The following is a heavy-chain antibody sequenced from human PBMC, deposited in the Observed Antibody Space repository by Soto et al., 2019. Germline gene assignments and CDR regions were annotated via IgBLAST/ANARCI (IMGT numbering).Heavy chain of an antibody. CDR3: ARGPGGPVAIAVAGRDNWFDP. J-gene: IGHJ5*02. CDR1: GFTFSSYD. D-gene: IGHD6-19*01. Sequence: GGSLRLSCAASGFTFSSYDMHWVRQATGKGLEWVSAIGTAGDTYYPGSVKGRFTISRENAKNSLYLQMNSLRAGDTAVYYCARGPGGPVAIAVAGRDNWFDPWGQGTLVTVSS. CDR2: IGTAGDT. V-gene: IGHV3-13*01.